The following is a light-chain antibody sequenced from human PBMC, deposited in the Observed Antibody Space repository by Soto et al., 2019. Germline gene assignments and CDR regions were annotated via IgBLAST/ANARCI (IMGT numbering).Light chain of an antibody. CDR1: SRDIGSYNL. V-gene: IGLV2-23*02. Sequence: QSALTQPASVSGSPGQSITISCTGSSRDIGSYNLVSWYQQHPGKAPKFMIYEVSKRPSGVSNRFSGSKSGNTASLTISGLQAEHEADYYCCSYAGRGTLVFGGGTKVTVL. CDR2: EVS. CDR3: CSYAGRGTLV. J-gene: IGLJ2*01.